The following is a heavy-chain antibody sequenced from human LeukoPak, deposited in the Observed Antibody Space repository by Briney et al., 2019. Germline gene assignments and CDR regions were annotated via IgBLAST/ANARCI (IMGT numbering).Heavy chain of an antibody. V-gene: IGHV3-30*18. J-gene: IGHJ4*02. CDR1: GFTFSSYA. Sequence: PGRSLRLSCAASGFTFSSYAMHWVRQAPGKGLEWVAVISYDGSNKYYADSVKGRFTISRDNSKNTLYLQMNSLRAEDTAVYYCAKQLYGSGSYITYFDYWGQGTLVTVSS. CDR2: ISYDGSNK. D-gene: IGHD3-10*01. CDR3: AKQLYGSGSYITYFDY.